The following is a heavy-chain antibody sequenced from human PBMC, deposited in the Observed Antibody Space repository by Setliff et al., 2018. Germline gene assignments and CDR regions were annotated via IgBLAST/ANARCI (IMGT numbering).Heavy chain of an antibody. Sequence: ASVKVSCKASGYTFTGYYMHWVRQAPGQGLEWMGIINPSGGSTSYAQKFQGRVTITRDTSASTAYMELSSLRSEDTAVYYCARADINDYWGQGTLVTVSS. CDR3: ARADINDY. CDR2: INPSGGST. CDR1: GYTFTGYY. D-gene: IGHD3-9*01. V-gene: IGHV1-46*01. J-gene: IGHJ4*02.